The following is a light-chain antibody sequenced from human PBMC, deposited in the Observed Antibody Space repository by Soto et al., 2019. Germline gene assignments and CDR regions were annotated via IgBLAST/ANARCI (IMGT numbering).Light chain of an antibody. J-gene: IGKJ4*01. CDR1: QSISSI. CDR2: DAS. CDR3: QQYNSYSLT. V-gene: IGKV1-5*01. Sequence: DIQMTQSTSTLSASGGDRVTITCRASQSISSIFAWYQRKPRKAPKILIYDASNLESGVPSRFSGSGSGTDFTLTISSLQPDDFATYSCQQYNSYSLTFGGGTKVDIK.